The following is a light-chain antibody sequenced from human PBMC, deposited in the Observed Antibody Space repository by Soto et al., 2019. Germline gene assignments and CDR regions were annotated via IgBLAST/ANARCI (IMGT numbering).Light chain of an antibody. J-gene: IGLJ3*02. CDR3: TSYVGNDIWG. V-gene: IGLV2-8*01. Sequence: QSALTQPPSASGSRGQSVTISCTGPSSDVGAYKYVSWYPQYPGKAPKLVIFEVTKRPSGVPDRFSGSKSGNTASLTGSGHQAEDEAEYHCTSYVGNDIWGFGGGTKGTV. CDR2: EVT. CDR1: SSDVGAYKY.